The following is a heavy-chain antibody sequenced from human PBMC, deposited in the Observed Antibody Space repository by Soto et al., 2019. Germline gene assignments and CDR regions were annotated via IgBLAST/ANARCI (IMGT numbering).Heavy chain of an antibody. CDR3: AGSKSGGASTRPDY. CDR1: GLTFSDHY. D-gene: IGHD3-10*01. J-gene: IGHJ4*02. CDR2: IRNKANSYTT. V-gene: IGHV3-72*01. Sequence: GGSLRLSCAASGLTFSDHYLHGVRQAPGKGLEWVARIRNKANSYTTDYAASVRGRFAISRDDSKSSLFLRMISLKTEDTAVYYCAGSKSGGASTRPDYWGQGTLVTVSS.